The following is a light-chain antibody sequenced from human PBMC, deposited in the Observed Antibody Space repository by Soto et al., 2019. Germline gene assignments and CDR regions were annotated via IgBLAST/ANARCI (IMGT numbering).Light chain of an antibody. CDR2: KAS. V-gene: IGKV1-5*03. CDR3: QQSNSYPLT. CDR1: QSISGC. Sequence: DIQMTQSPSTLSASVGDRVTITCRASQSISGCLAWYQQKPGKAPNLLIYKASTLESGVPSRFSGSGSGTEFTLTSSSLQPDDFATYYCQQSNSYPLTIGGGTKVEIK. J-gene: IGKJ4*01.